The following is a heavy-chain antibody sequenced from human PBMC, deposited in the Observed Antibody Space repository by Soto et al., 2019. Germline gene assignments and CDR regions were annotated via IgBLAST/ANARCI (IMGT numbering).Heavy chain of an antibody. J-gene: IGHJ4*02. D-gene: IGHD6-13*01. CDR2: IYYSGST. CDR1: GGSISSGGYY. CDR3: ASLTSSWEDPLYYFDY. Sequence: QVQLQESGPGLVKPSQTLSLTCTVSGGSISSGGYYWSWIRQHPGKGLEWIGYIYYSGSTYYNPSLKSRVTISVDTSKNQFSLKLSSVTAADTAVYYCASLTSSWEDPLYYFDYWGQGTLVTVSS. V-gene: IGHV4-31*03.